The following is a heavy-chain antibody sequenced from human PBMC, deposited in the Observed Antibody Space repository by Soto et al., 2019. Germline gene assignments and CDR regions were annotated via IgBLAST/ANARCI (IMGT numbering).Heavy chain of an antibody. CDR2: ISAYNGHT. CDR1: GYTFTNYG. J-gene: IGHJ4*02. CDR3: ARDWYGGCNNIRCPRWAVGY. D-gene: IGHD3-10*01. Sequence: ASVKVSCKASGYTFTNYGISWVRQAPGQGLEWMGWISAYNGHTNYAQKFQGRVTMTTDTSTTTAYMELRSLRSDDTAVYYCARDWYGGCNNIRCPRWAVGYWGQGTLVTVSS. V-gene: IGHV1-18*01.